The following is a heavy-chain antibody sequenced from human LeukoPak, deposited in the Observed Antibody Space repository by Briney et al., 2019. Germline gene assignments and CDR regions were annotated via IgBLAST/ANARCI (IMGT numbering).Heavy chain of an antibody. CDR3: ARVRGLCSSTSCYSSDYYYYYMDV. CDR2: MNPSSGNT. Sequence: ASVKVSCKASGYTFTNYEINWVRQGTGQGLEWLGWMNPSSGNTGYAQKFQGRVTMTRDTSTSTAYMELRSLRSDDTAVYYCARVRGLCSSTSCYSSDYYYYYMDVWGKGTTVTVSS. V-gene: IGHV1-8*01. D-gene: IGHD2-2*02. J-gene: IGHJ6*03. CDR1: GYTFTNYE.